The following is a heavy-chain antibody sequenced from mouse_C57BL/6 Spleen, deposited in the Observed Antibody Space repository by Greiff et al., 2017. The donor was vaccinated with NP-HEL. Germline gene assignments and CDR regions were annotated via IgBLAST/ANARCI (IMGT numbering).Heavy chain of an antibody. CDR2: INPNNGGT. CDR1: GYTFTDYN. CDR3: ARDYYGSSYVFDY. D-gene: IGHD1-1*01. Sequence: EVKLQESGPELVKPGASVKMSCKASGYTFTDYNMHWVKQSHGKSLEWIGYINPNNGGTSYNQKFKGKATLTVNKSSSTAYMELRSLTSEDSAVYYCARDYYGSSYVFDYWGQGTTLTVSS. J-gene: IGHJ2*01. V-gene: IGHV1-22*01.